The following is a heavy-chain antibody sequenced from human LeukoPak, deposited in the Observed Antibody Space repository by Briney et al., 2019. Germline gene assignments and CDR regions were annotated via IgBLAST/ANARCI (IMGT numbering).Heavy chain of an antibody. Sequence: GGSLRLPCAASGFTFSSYAMPWVRQAPGKGLEWVAVISYDGSNKYYADSVKGRFTISRDNSKNTLYLQMNSLRAEDTAVYYCARDWYFIAARPTGDDYWGQGTLVTVSS. CDR3: ARDWYFIAARPTGDDY. CDR2: ISYDGSNK. D-gene: IGHD6-6*01. J-gene: IGHJ4*02. V-gene: IGHV3-30-3*01. CDR1: GFTFSSYA.